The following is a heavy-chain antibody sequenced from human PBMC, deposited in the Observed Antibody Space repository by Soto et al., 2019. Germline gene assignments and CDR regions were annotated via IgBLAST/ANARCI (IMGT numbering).Heavy chain of an antibody. CDR3: GLSVVGATGEILYNAMDV. CDR1: GYTFTSYG. CDR2: ISAYNGNT. V-gene: IGHV1-18*01. J-gene: IGHJ6*02. D-gene: IGHD1-26*01. Sequence: ASVKVSCKASGYTFTSYGISWVRQAPGQGLEWMGWISAYNGNTNYAQKLQGRVTMTTDTSTSTAYMELRSLRSEDTAVYSFGLSVVGATGEILYNAMDVWGQGTTVTVSS.